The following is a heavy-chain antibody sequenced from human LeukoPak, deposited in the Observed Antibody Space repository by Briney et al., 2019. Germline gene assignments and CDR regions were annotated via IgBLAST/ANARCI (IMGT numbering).Heavy chain of an antibody. CDR3: ASGREGYNPGDY. Sequence: ASVKVSCKASGYSFPIYGVSWVRQAPGQGLEWMGWISGKNGNTNYDLYYQGRVTLTTDTSTSTVYMELRSLRSDDTAVYYCASGREGYNPGDYWGQGTLVTVSS. D-gene: IGHD5-24*01. CDR1: GYSFPIYG. CDR2: ISGKNGNT. J-gene: IGHJ4*02. V-gene: IGHV1-18*01.